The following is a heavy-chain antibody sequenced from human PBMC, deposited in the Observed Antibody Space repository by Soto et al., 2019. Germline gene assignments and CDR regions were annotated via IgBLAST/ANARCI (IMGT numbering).Heavy chain of an antibody. CDR2: IKSKTDGGTT. CDR1: GFTFSNAW. Sequence: GGSLRLSCAASGFTFSNAWMSWVRQAPGKGLEWVGRIKSKTDGGTTDYAAPVKGRFTISRDDSKNTLYLQMNSLKTEDTAVYYCTTVPRIAARPHYFDYWGQGTLVTVSS. CDR3: TTVPRIAARPHYFDY. J-gene: IGHJ4*02. D-gene: IGHD6-6*01. V-gene: IGHV3-15*01.